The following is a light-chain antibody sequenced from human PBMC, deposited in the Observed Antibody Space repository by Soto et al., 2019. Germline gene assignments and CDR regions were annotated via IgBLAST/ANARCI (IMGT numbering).Light chain of an antibody. J-gene: IGKJ1*01. CDR1: QSVSSSY. CDR3: QQYGSSLTWT. CDR2: GAS. V-gene: IGKV3-20*01. Sequence: EIVSTQSPGTLSLSPGERATLSCRASQSVSSSYLAWFQQKPGQAPRLLIYGASSRATGIPDRFSGSGSGTDFTLTISRLEPEDFAVYYCQQYGSSLTWTFGQGTKVEIK.